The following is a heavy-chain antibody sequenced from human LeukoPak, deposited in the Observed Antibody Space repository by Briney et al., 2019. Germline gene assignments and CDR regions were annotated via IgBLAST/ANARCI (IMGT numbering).Heavy chain of an antibody. V-gene: IGHV3-48*04. CDR2: ISSSTSTI. J-gene: IGHJ4*02. CDR3: ACLRGPSDY. Sequence: GGSLRLSCAASGFTFRTYSMNWVRQAPGKGLEWVSYISSSTSTIYYADSVRGRFTISRDNTKNSLYLQMDSLTADDTAVYFCACLRGPSDYWGQGTLVTVSS. CDR1: GFTFRTYS. D-gene: IGHD4-17*01.